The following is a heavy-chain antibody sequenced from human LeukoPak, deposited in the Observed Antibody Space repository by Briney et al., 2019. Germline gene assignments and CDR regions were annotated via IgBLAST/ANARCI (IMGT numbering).Heavy chain of an antibody. CDR2: ISSSSSHT. Sequence: GGSLRLSCAASGFTFSSYSMNWVRQAHGKGLEWVSSISSSSSHTYYSNSVRGRFTISRDNAKNSLYLQMNSLRVEDTAVYYCAGDDYGDYGGYWGQGTLVTVSS. CDR1: GFTFSSYS. J-gene: IGHJ4*02. V-gene: IGHV3-21*01. D-gene: IGHD4-17*01. CDR3: AGDDYGDYGGY.